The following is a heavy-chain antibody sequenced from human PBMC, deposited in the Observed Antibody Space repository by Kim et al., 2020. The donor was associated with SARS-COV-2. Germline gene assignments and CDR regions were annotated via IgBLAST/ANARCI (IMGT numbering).Heavy chain of an antibody. V-gene: IGHV4-39*01. D-gene: IGHD3-22*01. CDR1: GGSISSRSYY. CDR2: IYYSGNT. Sequence: SETLSLTCTVSGGSISSRSYYWGWIRQPPGKGLEWIGTIYYSGNTYYNPYLKSRVTISVDTSKNQFSLKLSSVTASDTAVYYCARIRADNSGYWGQGTLVTVSS. CDR3: ARIRADNSGY. J-gene: IGHJ4*02.